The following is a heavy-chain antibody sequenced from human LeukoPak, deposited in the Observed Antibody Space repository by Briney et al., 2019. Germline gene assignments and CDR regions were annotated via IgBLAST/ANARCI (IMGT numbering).Heavy chain of an antibody. CDR2: ISGSGGST. CDR3: AKPLFPLDY. V-gene: IGHV3-23*01. D-gene: IGHD2-21*01. J-gene: IGHJ4*02. Sequence: LSLTCTVSGGSISSGGYYWSWIRQHPGKGLEWVSAISGSGGSTYYADSVKGRFTISRDNSKNTLYLQMNSLRAEDTAVYYCAKPLFPLDYWGQGTLVTVSS. CDR1: GGSISSGGYY.